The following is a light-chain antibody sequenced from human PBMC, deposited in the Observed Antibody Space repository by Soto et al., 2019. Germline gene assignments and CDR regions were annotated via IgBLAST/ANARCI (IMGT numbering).Light chain of an antibody. Sequence: QSALTQPASVSGSPGQSISISCTGTSSDVGSYNLVSWYQQHPGKAPKLMIYEGSKRPSGVSNRFSGSKSANTASLTISGLQAEDEADYYFCSYAGSNTWVFGGGTKLTVL. CDR1: SSDVGSYNL. V-gene: IGLV2-23*01. CDR3: CSYAGSNTWV. CDR2: EGS. J-gene: IGLJ3*02.